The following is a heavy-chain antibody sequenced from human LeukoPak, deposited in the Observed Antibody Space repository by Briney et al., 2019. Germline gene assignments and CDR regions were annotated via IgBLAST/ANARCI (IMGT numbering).Heavy chain of an antibody. V-gene: IGHV4-34*01. Sequence: SETLSLTCAVYGGSFSGYYWSWIRQPPGKGLEWIGEINHSGSTNYNPSLKSRVTISVDTSKNQFSLKLSSVTAADTAVYYCARVSTGTNWFDPWGQGTLVTVSS. CDR2: INHSGST. CDR3: ARVSTGTNWFDP. CDR1: GGSFSGYY. D-gene: IGHD1-1*01. J-gene: IGHJ5*02.